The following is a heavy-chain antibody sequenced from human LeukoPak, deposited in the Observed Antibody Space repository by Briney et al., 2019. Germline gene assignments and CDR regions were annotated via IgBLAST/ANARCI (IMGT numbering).Heavy chain of an antibody. V-gene: IGHV3-11*01. D-gene: IGHD2-21*02. Sequence: LSLTCAVYSGSFSGYFWSWIRQPPGKGLEWVSYISSSGSTIYYADSVKGRFTISRDSSKNTLYLQMNNLRAEDTAIYYCARVVAVTVTGIFDIWGQGTMVTVSS. J-gene: IGHJ3*02. CDR2: ISSSGSTI. CDR3: ARVVAVTVTGIFDI. CDR1: SGSFSGYF.